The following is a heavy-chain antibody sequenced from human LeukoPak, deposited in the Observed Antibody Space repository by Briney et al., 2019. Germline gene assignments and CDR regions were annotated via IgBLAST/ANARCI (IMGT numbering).Heavy chain of an antibody. Sequence: SETLSLTCTVSGGSISSYYWSWIRQPPGKGLEWIGYIYYSGSTNYNPSLKSRVTISVDTSKNQFSLKLSSVTAADTAVYYCARILYGSGSFFDYWGQGTLVTVSS. J-gene: IGHJ4*02. CDR3: ARILYGSGSFFDY. CDR2: IYYSGST. V-gene: IGHV4-59*01. D-gene: IGHD3-10*01. CDR1: GGSISSYY.